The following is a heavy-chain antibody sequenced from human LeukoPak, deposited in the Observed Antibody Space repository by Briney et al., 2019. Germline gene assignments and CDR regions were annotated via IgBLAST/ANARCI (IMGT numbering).Heavy chain of an antibody. CDR1: GFTFSSYG. Sequence: GGTLRLSCAASGFTFSSYGMSWVRQAPGKGLEWVSDISGSGGRTYYVDSVKGRFTISRDNGKNMLYLQMNSLRAEDTAVYYCAKGPRTVRFGDRHKGIFDYWGQGTLVTVSS. J-gene: IGHJ4*02. CDR2: ISGSGGRT. D-gene: IGHD3-10*01. CDR3: AKGPRTVRFGDRHKGIFDY. V-gene: IGHV3-23*01.